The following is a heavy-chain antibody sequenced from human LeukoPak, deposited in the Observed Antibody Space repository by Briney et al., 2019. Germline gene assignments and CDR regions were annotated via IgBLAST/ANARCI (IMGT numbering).Heavy chain of an antibody. CDR1: GGSISSYY. CDR3: VRDWGYYDVLTGNYSNWFDP. J-gene: IGHJ5*02. CDR2: TYSSGST. V-gene: IGHV4-4*07. Sequence: SETLSLTCTVSGGSISSYYWSWIRQPAGKGLEWIGRTYSSGSTNYNASLKSRVTMSVDTSKNQFSLKLSSVTAADTAVYYCVRDWGYYDVLTGNYSNWFDPWGQGTLVTVSS. D-gene: IGHD3-9*01.